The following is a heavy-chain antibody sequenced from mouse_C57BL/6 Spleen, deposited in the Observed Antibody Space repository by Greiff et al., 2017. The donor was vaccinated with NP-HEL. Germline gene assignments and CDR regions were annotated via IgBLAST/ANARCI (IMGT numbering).Heavy chain of an antibody. CDR2: INPYNGGT. Sequence: EVQLQQSGPVLVKPGASVKMSCKASGYKFTDYYMNWVKQSHGKSLEWIGVINPYNGGTRYNQKFKGKATLTVDKSSNTAYMELNSLTSEDSAVYYRAREGIYYVYRMDYWGQGTSVTVSS. D-gene: IGHD2-2*01. CDR1: GYKFTDYY. J-gene: IGHJ4*01. V-gene: IGHV1-19*01. CDR3: AREGIYYVYRMDY.